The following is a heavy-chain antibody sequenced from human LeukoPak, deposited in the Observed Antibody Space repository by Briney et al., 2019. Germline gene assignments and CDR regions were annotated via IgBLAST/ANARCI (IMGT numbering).Heavy chain of an antibody. CDR1: GFTFSNYE. J-gene: IGHJ4*02. D-gene: IGHD6-13*01. CDR3: ARVPVLTAAAGTFDF. CDR2: ISSSGSSI. V-gene: IGHV3-48*03. Sequence: PGGSLTLSCAASGFTFSNYEMNWVRQAPGKGLEWVSYISSSGSSIYYADSVKGRFTISRDNAKNSLYLQMNSLRAEDTAVYYCARVPVLTAAAGTFDFWGQGTLVTVSS.